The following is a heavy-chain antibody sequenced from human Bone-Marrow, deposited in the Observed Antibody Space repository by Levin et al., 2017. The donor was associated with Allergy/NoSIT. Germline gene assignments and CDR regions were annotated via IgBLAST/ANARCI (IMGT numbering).Heavy chain of an antibody. CDR1: GGSISSSSYY. CDR2: IYYSGST. D-gene: IGHD3-10*01. V-gene: IGHV4-39*01. Sequence: PGGSLRLSCTVSGGSISSSSYYWGWIRQPPGKGLEWIGSIYYSGSTYYNPSLKSRVTISVDTSKNQFSLKLSSVTAADTAVYYCAARVPPASFNYYGSGSSPDWFDPWGQGTLVTVSS. CDR3: AARVPPASFNYYGSGSSPDWFDP. J-gene: IGHJ5*02.